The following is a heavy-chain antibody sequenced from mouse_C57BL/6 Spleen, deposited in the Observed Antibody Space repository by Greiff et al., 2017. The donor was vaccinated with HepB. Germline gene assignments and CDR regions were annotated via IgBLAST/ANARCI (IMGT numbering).Heavy chain of an antibody. D-gene: IGHD1-1*01. CDR2: ISYDGSN. CDR3: ARDGSSYEGVAY. J-gene: IGHJ3*01. V-gene: IGHV3-6*01. CDR1: GYSITSGYY. Sequence: EVKLMESGPGLVKPSQSLSLTCSVTGYSITSGYYWNWIRQFPGNKLEWMGYISYDGSNNYNPSLKNRISITRDTSKNQFFLKLNSVTTEDTATYYCARDGSSYEGVAYWGQGTLVTVSA.